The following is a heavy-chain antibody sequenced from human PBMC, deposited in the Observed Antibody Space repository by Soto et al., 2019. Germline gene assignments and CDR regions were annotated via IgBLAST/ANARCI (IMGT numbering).Heavy chain of an antibody. CDR2: VYPSDSDV. D-gene: IGHD1-26*01. V-gene: IGHV5-51*01. Sequence: GESLKISCQGTGYRFSSSWIGWVRQKPGKGLEWLGNVYPSDSDVRYSPAFEGQVTISADNSINTAYLQLLNLEASDTAMYYCARAMYSGSYSLDYWGQGTLVTVSS. CDR3: ARAMYSGSYSLDY. CDR1: GYRFSSSW. J-gene: IGHJ4*02.